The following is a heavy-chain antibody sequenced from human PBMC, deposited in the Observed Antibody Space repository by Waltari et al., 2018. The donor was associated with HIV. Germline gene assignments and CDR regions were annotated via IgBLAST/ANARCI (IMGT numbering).Heavy chain of an antibody. D-gene: IGHD2-21*02. CDR1: VFPFSSSS. V-gene: IGHV3-48*01. CDR2: ISSSSSTI. J-gene: IGHJ2*01. Sequence: EVQLVESGGCLVQHGGSLRPSCAASVFPFSSSSMNWVRQAPGKGLEWVSYISSSSSTIYYADSVKGRFTISRDYAKNSLYLQMNSLRAEDTAVYYCARDPVTMYWYFDLWGRGTLVTVSS. CDR3: ARDPVTMYWYFDL.